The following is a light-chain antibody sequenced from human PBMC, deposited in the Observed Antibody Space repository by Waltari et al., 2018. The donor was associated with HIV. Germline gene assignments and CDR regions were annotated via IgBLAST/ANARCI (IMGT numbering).Light chain of an antibody. Sequence: QSALTQPASVSGSPGQSITISCTGTSRYVWSYNLVSWYQQHPGKAPKLMIYEGSKRPSGVSNRFSGSKSGNTASLTISGLQAEDEADYYCCSYAGSSTVFGGGTKLTVL. CDR2: EGS. CDR3: CSYAGSSTV. V-gene: IGLV2-23*01. J-gene: IGLJ2*01. CDR1: SRYVWSYNL.